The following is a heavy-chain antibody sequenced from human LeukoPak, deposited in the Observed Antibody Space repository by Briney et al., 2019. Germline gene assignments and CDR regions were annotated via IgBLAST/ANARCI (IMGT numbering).Heavy chain of an antibody. CDR2: INPNSGDT. CDR3: AKAYSGSYLFDY. CDR1: GYTFTDYY. V-gene: IGHV1-2*02. D-gene: IGHD1-26*01. J-gene: IGHJ4*02. Sequence: ASVKVSCKASGYTFTDYYIYWVRQAPGQGLEWMGWINPNSGDTNYAQKFQGRVTMTRDTSISTAYMDLSRLRSDDTAVYYCAKAYSGSYLFDYWGQGTLVTVSS.